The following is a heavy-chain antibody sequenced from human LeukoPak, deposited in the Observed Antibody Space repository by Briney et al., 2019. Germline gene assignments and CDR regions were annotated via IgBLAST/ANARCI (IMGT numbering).Heavy chain of an antibody. CDR1: GYTFTAYY. J-gene: IGHJ4*02. V-gene: IGHV1-2*02. D-gene: IGHD6-19*01. CDR2: INPNSGGT. CDR3: ATAPLNGYNSGWYSFDY. Sequence: ASVKVSCKASGYTFTAYYMHWVRQAPGQGLEWMGWINPNSGGTNYAQKFQDRVTVTRDTSISTAYMEMNRLRSDDTAVYYCATAPLNGYNSGWYSFDYWGQGTLVTVS.